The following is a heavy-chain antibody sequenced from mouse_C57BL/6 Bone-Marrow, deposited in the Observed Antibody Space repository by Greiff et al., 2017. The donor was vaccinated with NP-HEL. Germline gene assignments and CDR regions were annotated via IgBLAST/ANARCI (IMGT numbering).Heavy chain of an antibody. Sequence: EVQLVESGGDLVKPGGSLKLSCAASGFTFSSYGMSWVRQTPDKRLEWVATISSGGSYTYYPDSVKGRFTISRDNAKNTLYLQMSRLKSEDTAMYYCARRYGDEGDFDYWGRGTTLTVSA. V-gene: IGHV5-6*01. D-gene: IGHD2-14*01. CDR2: ISSGGSYT. J-gene: IGHJ2*01. CDR3: ARRYGDEGDFDY. CDR1: GFTFSSYG.